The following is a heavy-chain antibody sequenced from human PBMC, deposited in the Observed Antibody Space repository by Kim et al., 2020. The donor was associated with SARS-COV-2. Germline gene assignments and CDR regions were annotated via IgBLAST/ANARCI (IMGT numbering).Heavy chain of an antibody. CDR1: RFTFSSYG. J-gene: IGHJ4*02. CDR2: ISYDGSNK. Sequence: GGSLRLSCAASRFTFSSYGMHWVRQTPGKGLGWVAIISYDGSNKYYADSVKGRFTISRDNSKNTLYLQMNSLRAEDTAVYYCAKDLAAVAGRMSWFDYWGQGTLVTVSS. V-gene: IGHV3-30*18. D-gene: IGHD6-19*01. CDR3: AKDLAAVAGRMSWFDY.